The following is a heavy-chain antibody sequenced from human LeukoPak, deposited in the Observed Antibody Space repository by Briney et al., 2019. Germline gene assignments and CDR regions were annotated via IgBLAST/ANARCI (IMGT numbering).Heavy chain of an antibody. V-gene: IGHV1-2*02. J-gene: IGHJ3*02. CDR2: INPKSGGT. CDR3: ARDGHRRYHYDSSGREDAFDI. Sequence: ASVKVSCKASGYTFSGYYMHWVRLAPGQGLEWMGWINPKSGGTNEAQKFHDRVTMTRDTSIRTAYMEVSRLRSDDTAVYYCARDGHRRYHYDSSGREDAFDIWGQGTMVTVSS. D-gene: IGHD3-22*01. CDR1: GYTFSGYY.